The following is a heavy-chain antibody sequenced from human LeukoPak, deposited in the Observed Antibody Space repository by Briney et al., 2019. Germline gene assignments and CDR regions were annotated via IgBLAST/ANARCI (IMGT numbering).Heavy chain of an antibody. CDR1: GYTFTGYY. V-gene: IGHV1-46*01. CDR2: INPSGGST. D-gene: IGHD3-10*01. Sequence: ASVKVSCKASGYTFTGYYLHWVRQAPGQGLEWMGIINPSGGSTSYAQKFQGRVTMTRDTSTSTVYMELSSLSSEDTAVYYCARDHGTMVRGVIIPPKGMDVWGQGTTVTVSS. CDR3: ARDHGTMVRGVIIPPKGMDV. J-gene: IGHJ6*02.